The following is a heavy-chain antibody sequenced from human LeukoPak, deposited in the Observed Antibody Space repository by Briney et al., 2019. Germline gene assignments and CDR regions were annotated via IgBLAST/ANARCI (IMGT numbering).Heavy chain of an antibody. CDR2: ISGAGRET. Sequence: GGSLRLSCEASGFTFGGSAMSWVRQAPGKGLEWISDISGAGRETYYADSVKGRFTISRDNSKNTLYLQLNSLGAEDTAVYFCAKIDSPRVGWRAPFDYWGQGTLVTVSA. CDR3: AKIDSPRVGWRAPFDY. CDR1: GFTFGGSA. V-gene: IGHV3-23*01. D-gene: IGHD3-22*01. J-gene: IGHJ4*02.